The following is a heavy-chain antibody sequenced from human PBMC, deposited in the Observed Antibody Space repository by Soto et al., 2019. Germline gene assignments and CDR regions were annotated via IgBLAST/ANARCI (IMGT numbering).Heavy chain of an antibody. CDR2: ITATGT. CDR1: GFSFRQYA. D-gene: IGHD6-13*01. V-gene: IGHV3-23*01. Sequence: EVQLLESGGGFVQPGGSLRLSCTASGFSFRQYAMVWVRQAPGKGLEWVSAITATGTHYADCVKGRFTISRDSSKSTLNLDINNLRVEDTAVYYYAKGMVPDQWGQGTLITVSS. J-gene: IGHJ1*01. CDR3: AKGMVPDQ.